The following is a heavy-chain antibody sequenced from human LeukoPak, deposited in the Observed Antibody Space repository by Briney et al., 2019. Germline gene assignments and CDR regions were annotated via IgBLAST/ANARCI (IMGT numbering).Heavy chain of an antibody. CDR2: IYYSGST. CDR1: GGSISSYY. J-gene: IGHJ4*02. D-gene: IGHD2-8*01. CDR3: ASYCTNTNCYFDS. V-gene: IGHV4-59*08. Sequence: PSETLSLTCTVSGGSISSYYWSWIRQPPGKGREWIGYIYYSGSTNYNPSLKSRVTISADTSRNQFSLKLSSVTAADTAVYYCASYCTNTNCYFDSWGQGTLVTVSS.